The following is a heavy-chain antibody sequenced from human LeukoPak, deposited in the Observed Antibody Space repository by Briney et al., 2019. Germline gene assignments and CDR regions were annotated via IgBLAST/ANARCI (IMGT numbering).Heavy chain of an antibody. J-gene: IGHJ2*01. V-gene: IGHV4-59*01. Sequence: SETLSLTCTVSGGSISSYYWSWIRQPPGKGLEWIGYIYYSGSTNYNPSLKSRVTISVDTSKKQFSPKVRSVTAADTAVYYCARRDSPFDLWGRGTLVTVS. CDR2: IYYSGST. CDR3: ARRDSPFDL. D-gene: IGHD3-22*01. CDR1: GGSISSYY.